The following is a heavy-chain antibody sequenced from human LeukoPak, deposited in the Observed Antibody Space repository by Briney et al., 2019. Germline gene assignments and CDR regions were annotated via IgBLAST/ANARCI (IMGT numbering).Heavy chain of an antibody. D-gene: IGHD1-26*01. J-gene: IGHJ4*02. CDR3: ASLIVGAIDY. Sequence: GGSLRLPCAASGFTFSSYSMNWVRQAPGKGLEWVSSVSSSSSYIYYADSVKGRFTISRDNAKNSLYLQMNSLRAEDTAVYYCASLIVGAIDYWGQGTLVTVSS. V-gene: IGHV3-21*01. CDR1: GFTFSSYS. CDR2: VSSSSSYI.